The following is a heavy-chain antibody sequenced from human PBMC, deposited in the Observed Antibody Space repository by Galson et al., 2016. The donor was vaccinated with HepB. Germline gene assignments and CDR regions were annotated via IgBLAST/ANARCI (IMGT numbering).Heavy chain of an antibody. J-gene: IGHJ1*01. CDR3: AQDKASMSVGATNFQH. CDR2: ISWNSGSI. Sequence: SLRLSCAASGFIFKDYAMHWVRQAPGKGLEWVSSISWNSGSIGYAYSVKGRFTISRDNAKNSLYLRMDSLRAEDTAFYYCAQDKASMSVGATNFQHWGQGTLVTGSS. D-gene: IGHD1-26*01. CDR1: GFIFKDYA. V-gene: IGHV3-9*01.